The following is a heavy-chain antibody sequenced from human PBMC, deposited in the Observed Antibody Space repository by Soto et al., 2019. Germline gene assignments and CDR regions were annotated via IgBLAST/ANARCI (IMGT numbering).Heavy chain of an antibody. V-gene: IGHV4-61*08. CDR3: ARDYYDHAIDY. CDR1: GGSISSGGYY. CDR2: IYYSGST. J-gene: IGHJ4*02. D-gene: IGHD3-22*01. Sequence: SETLSLTCTVSGGSISSGGYYWSWIRQHPGKGLEWIGYIYYSGSTNYNPSLKSRVTISVDTSKNQFSLKLSSVTAADTAVYYCARDYYDHAIDYWGQGTLVTVSS.